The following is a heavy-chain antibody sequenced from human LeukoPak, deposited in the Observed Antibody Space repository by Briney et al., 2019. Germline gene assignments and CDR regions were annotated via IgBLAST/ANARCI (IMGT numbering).Heavy chain of an antibody. CDR3: ARDFTQWLVDPELDY. Sequence: GGSLRLSCAASVFTFSSYSMNWVRQAPGKGLEWVSSISSSSSYIYYADSVKGRFTISRDNAKNSLYLQMNSLRAEDTAVYYCARDFTQWLVDPELDYWGQGTLVTVSS. D-gene: IGHD6-19*01. CDR1: VFTFSSYS. V-gene: IGHV3-21*01. J-gene: IGHJ4*02. CDR2: ISSSSSYI.